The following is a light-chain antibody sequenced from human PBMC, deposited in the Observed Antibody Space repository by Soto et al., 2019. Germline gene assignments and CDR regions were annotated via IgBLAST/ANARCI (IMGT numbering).Light chain of an antibody. CDR2: DIS. Sequence: EIVLTQSPGTLSLPPGERATLSCRASQSVSSNLAWYQQKPGQPPRLLVYDISTRATGIPTRFSGSGSGTEFTLTVSSLQSEDFAVYYCQQYNSWPLTFGGGTKV. CDR1: QSVSSN. J-gene: IGKJ4*01. V-gene: IGKV3D-15*01. CDR3: QQYNSWPLT.